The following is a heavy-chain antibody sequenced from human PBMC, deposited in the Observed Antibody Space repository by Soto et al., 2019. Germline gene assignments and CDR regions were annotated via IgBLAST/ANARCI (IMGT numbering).Heavy chain of an antibody. J-gene: IGHJ6*02. V-gene: IGHV4-30-4*08. CDR3: AREADGGDRAYYGLDV. D-gene: IGHD2-21*02. CDR2: IHYSGSI. Sequence: QVQLQQSGPGLVKPSQTLSLNCTVSGGSISYEYYHWTWIRQSPGKGLEWIGYIHYSGSISYNPSFTRRVTLSVDTSKIQFSLLLSSVTAANTAVYFCAREADGGDRAYYGLDVWGQGTTVTVSS. CDR1: GGSISYEYYH.